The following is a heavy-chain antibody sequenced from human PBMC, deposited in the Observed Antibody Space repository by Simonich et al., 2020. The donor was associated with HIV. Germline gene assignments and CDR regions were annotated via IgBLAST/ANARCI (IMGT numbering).Heavy chain of an antibody. CDR2: IYYSGST. Sequence: QVQLQESGPGLVKPSETLSLTCTVSGGSISSYYWSWIRQPPGKGLEWIGYIYYSGSTNYNPSLKSRCTISLDTSKNQFSLKLSSVTAADTAVYYCARNNFWSGWLFDYWGQGTLVTVSS. CDR1: GGSISSYY. CDR3: ARNNFWSGWLFDY. D-gene: IGHD3-3*01. J-gene: IGHJ4*02. V-gene: IGHV4-59*08.